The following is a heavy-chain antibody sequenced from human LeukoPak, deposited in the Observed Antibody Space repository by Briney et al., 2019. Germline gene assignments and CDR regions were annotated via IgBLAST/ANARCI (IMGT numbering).Heavy chain of an antibody. V-gene: IGHV4-59*08. CDR3: ARRSDYYGSGSPMGWFDT. D-gene: IGHD3-10*01. CDR1: GCSISSYY. Sequence: PSETLSLTFTVSGCSISSYYWSLIRQPPGKRLEWIGYIYYSGSTNYNPSLKSRVTISVDTSKNQFSLKLSSVTAADTAVYYCARRSDYYGSGSPMGWFDTWGQGTLVTVSS. CDR2: IYYSGST. J-gene: IGHJ5*02.